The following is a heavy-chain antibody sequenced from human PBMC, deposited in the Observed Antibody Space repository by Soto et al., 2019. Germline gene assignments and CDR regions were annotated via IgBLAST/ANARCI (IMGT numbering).Heavy chain of an antibody. Sequence: EVQLLESGGGLVQPGGSLRLSCAASGFIFSSYAMRWVRQAPGKGLEWVSAISGSGGSTYYADSVKGRFTISRDNSKNTLYLQMNSLRAEDTAVYYCARRGSGSYYDYWGQGTLVTVSS. V-gene: IGHV3-23*01. CDR3: ARRGSGSYYDY. J-gene: IGHJ4*02. CDR2: ISGSGGST. CDR1: GFIFSSYA. D-gene: IGHD1-26*01.